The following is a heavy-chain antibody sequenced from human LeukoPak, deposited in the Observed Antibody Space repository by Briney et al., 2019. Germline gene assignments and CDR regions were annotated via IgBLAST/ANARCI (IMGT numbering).Heavy chain of an antibody. D-gene: IGHD1-26*01. CDR2: IIPIFGIV. Sequence: GASVKVSCKASGGTFSKHGISWVRLAPGQGLEWMGGIIPIFGIVNYAQKFQGRVTIIADESTSTAHMELSSLRSEDTAVYYCARSLVVGATYPYHWGQGTLVTVSS. V-gene: IGHV1-69*13. CDR1: GGTFSKHG. CDR3: ARSLVVGATYPYH. J-gene: IGHJ5*02.